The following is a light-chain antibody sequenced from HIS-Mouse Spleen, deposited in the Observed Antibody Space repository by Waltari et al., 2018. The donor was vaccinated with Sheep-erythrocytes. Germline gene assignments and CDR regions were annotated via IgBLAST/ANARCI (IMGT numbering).Light chain of an antibody. J-gene: IGLJ1*01. V-gene: IGLV2-11*02. CDR2: DVS. CDR3: CSYAGSYNHV. Sequence: QSALTQPRSVSGSPGQSVTISCTGTSSDVGGYNYVSRYQQYPGKPPKLMIYDVSTRPSAVPDLYSGSKSGNAASLTISGLQAEDEADYYCCSYAGSYNHVFATGTKVTVL. CDR1: SSDVGGYNY.